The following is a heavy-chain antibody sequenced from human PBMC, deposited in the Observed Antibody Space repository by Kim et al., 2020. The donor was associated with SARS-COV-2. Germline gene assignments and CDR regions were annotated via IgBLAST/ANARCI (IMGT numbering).Heavy chain of an antibody. CDR2: ISYDGSNK. V-gene: IGHV3-30*18. CDR3: AKAVQLLHTGWDIYYFDY. Sequence: GGSLRLSCAASGFTFSSYGMHWVRQAPGKGLEWVAVISYDGSNKFYADSVKGRFTISIDDSKNTLFLQMSGLRAEDTAVYYCAKAVQLLHTGWDIYYFDYWGHGPLVSVSS. J-gene: IGHJ4*01. CDR1: GFTFSSYG. D-gene: IGHD6-6*01.